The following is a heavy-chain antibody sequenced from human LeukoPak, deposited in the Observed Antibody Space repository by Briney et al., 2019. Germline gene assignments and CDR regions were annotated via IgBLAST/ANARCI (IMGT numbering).Heavy chain of an antibody. J-gene: IGHJ5*02. CDR3: ARVYDSSGYYYVNWFDP. D-gene: IGHD3-22*01. CDR2: INTNTGNP. CDR1: GYTFTRYA. V-gene: IGHV7-4-1*02. Sequence: ASVKVSCKASGYTFTRYAMNWVRQAPGQGLEWMGWINTNTGNPTYAQGFTGRFIFSLDTSVSTAYLQISSLKAEDTAVYYCARVYDSSGYYYVNWFDPWGQGTLVTVSS.